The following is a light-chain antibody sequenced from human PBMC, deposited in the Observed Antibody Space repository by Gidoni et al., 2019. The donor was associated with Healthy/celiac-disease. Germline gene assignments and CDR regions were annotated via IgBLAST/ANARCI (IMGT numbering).Light chain of an antibody. CDR1: SSDVGGYKY. CDR2: ELS. CDR3: SSYTSSSTWV. Sequence: SALTQPASVSASPGHAITISCTGTSSDVGGYKYVAWYQQHPGKAPKLMIYELSSRPSGVSNRFSGSKSGNTASLTISGLQAEDEADYYCSSYTSSSTWVFGGGTKLTVL. J-gene: IGLJ3*02. V-gene: IGLV2-14*01.